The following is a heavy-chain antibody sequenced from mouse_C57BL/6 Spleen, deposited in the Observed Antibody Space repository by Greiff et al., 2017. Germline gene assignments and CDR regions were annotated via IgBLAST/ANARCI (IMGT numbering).Heavy chain of an antibody. V-gene: IGHV1-74*01. J-gene: IGHJ1*03. CDR1: GYTFTSYW. Sequence: QVQLQQPGAELVKPGASVKVSCKASGYTFTSYWMHWVKQRPGQGLEWIGRIHPSDSDTNYNQQFKGKATLTVDKSSSTAYMQLSSLTSEDSAVYYCAMNYGSPWYFDVWGTGTTVTVSS. D-gene: IGHD1-1*01. CDR3: AMNYGSPWYFDV. CDR2: IHPSDSDT.